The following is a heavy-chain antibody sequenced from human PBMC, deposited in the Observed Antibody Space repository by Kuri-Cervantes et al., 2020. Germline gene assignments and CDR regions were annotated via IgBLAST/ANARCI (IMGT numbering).Heavy chain of an antibody. J-gene: IGHJ6*03. Sequence: GGSLRLSCAASGFTFSSYAMSWFRQAPGKGLEWVGLVRRNVYGGTTEYDASVQGRYTISRDDSKSNVYPQMNRLRTDDTAVYYCTREAVEASPYFYYYADVWGKGTTVTVSS. CDR3: TREAVEASPYFYYYADV. CDR1: GFTFSSYA. D-gene: IGHD1-26*01. V-gene: IGHV3-49*03. CDR2: VRRNVYGGTT.